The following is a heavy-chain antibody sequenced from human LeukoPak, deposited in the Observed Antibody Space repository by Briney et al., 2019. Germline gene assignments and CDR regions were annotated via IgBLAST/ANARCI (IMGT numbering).Heavy chain of an antibody. D-gene: IGHD2-2*01. J-gene: IGHJ4*02. V-gene: IGHV1-69*05. CDR3: ARVGYCSSTSCPLYYFDY. Sequence: GASVKVSCKASGYTFTSYGTSWVRQAPGQGLEWMGRIIPIFGTANYAQKFQGRVTITTDESTSTAYMELSSLRSEDTAVYYCARVGYCSSTSCPLYYFDYWGQGTLVTVSS. CDR1: GYTFTSYG. CDR2: IIPIFGTA.